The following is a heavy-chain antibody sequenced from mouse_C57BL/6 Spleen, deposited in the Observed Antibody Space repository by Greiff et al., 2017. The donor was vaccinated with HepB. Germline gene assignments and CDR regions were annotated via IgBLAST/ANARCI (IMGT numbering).Heavy chain of an antibody. D-gene: IGHD2-4*01. V-gene: IGHV1-64*01. CDR3: ARKDYDGRGYYAMDY. J-gene: IGHJ4*01. CDR2: IHPNSGST. Sequence: QVQLQQPGAELVKPGASVKLSCKASGYTFTSYWMHWVKQRPGQGLEWIGMIHPNSGSTNYNEKFKSKATLTVDKSSSTAYMQLSSLTSEDSAVYYCARKDYDGRGYYAMDYWGQGTSVTVSS. CDR1: GYTFTSYW.